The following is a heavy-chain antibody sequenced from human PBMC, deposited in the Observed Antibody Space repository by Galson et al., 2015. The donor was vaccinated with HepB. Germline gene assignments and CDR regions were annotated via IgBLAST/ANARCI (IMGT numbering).Heavy chain of an antibody. J-gene: IGHJ4*02. CDR1: GFTFSDDY. Sequence: SLRLSCATSGFTFSDDYMSWIRQAPGKGLEWVSYISSSSSYRSYADSVKGRFTISRDNAKNSLYLQMNSLRAEDTAVYYRARGYRVFPHNSWGQGTLVTVSS. CDR3: ARGYRVFPHNS. V-gene: IGHV3-11*05. CDR2: ISSSSSYR. D-gene: IGHD3-16*02.